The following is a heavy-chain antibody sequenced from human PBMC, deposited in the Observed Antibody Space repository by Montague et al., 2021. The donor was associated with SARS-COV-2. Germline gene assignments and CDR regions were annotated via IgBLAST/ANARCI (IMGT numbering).Heavy chain of an antibody. J-gene: IGHJ6*02. V-gene: IGHV4-34*01. CDR3: ARHLRVTTVTSHMYHYAMDV. CDR2: INHSGST. D-gene: IGHD4-11*01. CDR1: GGSFSGYC. Sequence: SETLSLTCAVYGGSFSGYCWSWIRQPPGKGLEWIGEINHSGSTNYNPSLKSRVTISVDTSKNQFSLKLTSVTAADTAVYYCARHLRVTTVTSHMYHYAMDVWGQGTTVTVSS.